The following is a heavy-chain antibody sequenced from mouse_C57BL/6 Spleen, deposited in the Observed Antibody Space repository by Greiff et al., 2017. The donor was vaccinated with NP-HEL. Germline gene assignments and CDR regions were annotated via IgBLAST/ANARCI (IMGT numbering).Heavy chain of an antibody. CDR1: GYTFTSYW. J-gene: IGHJ2*01. D-gene: IGHD2-12*01. V-gene: IGHV1-69*01. CDR2: IDPSDSYT. Sequence: QVQLQQPGAELVMPGASVKLSCKASGYTFTSYWMHWVKQRPGQGLEWIGEIDPSDSYTNYNQKFKGKSTLTVDKSSSTAYMQLSSLTSEDSAVYYCARRGSYTYFDYWGQGTTLTVSS. CDR3: ARRGSYTYFDY.